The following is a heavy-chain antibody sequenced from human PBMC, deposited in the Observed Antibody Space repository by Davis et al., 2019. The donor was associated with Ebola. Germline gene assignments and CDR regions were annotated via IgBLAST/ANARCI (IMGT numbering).Heavy chain of an antibody. CDR1: GDSVSGSNGA. J-gene: IGHJ3*02. D-gene: IGHD5-24*01. CDR3: ARGWLRTGLDI. V-gene: IGHV6-1*01. CDR2: TYYTSKWYN. Sequence: HSQTLSLTCAISGDSVSGSNGAWHWLRQSPSRCLEWLGSTYYTSKWYNHYAASVKSRTTINADTSKNQFSLQLNSVTPEDTAVYDCARGWLRTGLDIWGQGTMVIVSS.